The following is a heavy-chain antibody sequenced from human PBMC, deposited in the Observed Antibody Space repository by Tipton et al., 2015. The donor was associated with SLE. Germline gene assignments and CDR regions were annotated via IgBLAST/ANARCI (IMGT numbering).Heavy chain of an antibody. D-gene: IGHD3-16*01. CDR2: VYDSGRT. CDR3: ARAPEGDLLGGMDV. CDR1: GDSISRHY. Sequence: TLSLTCTVSGDSISRHYWTWIRQPPGRGLEWIGCVYDSGRTNYNPSRKSRVTISLDTSKNQFSLKVRSLTAADTAVYYCARAPEGDLLGGMDVWGQGTPVTVSS. J-gene: IGHJ6*02. V-gene: IGHV4-59*11.